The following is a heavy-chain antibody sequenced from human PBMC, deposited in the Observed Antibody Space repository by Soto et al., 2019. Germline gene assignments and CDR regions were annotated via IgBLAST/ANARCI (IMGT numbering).Heavy chain of an antibody. V-gene: IGHV1-69*13. CDR3: ARGQEDFNWFDP. Sequence: SVKVSCKASGGTFSSYAISWVRQAPGQGLEWMGGIIPIFDTANYAQTFQGRVTITADESTSTAYMELSSLRSEDTAVYYCARGQEDFNWFDPWGQGTLVTVSS. CDR2: IIPIFDTA. CDR1: GGTFSSYA. J-gene: IGHJ5*02.